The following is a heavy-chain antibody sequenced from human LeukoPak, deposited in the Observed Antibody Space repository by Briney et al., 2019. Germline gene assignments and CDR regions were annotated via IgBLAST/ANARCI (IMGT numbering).Heavy chain of an antibody. V-gene: IGHV3-48*01. Sequence: QAGGSLRLSCAASGFTFSSYSMNWVRQAPGKGLEWVSYISSSSSTIYYADSVKGRFTISRDNAKNSLYLQMNSLRAEDTAVYYCARSYYYDSTGPLINYFQHWGQGTLVTVSS. CDR1: GFTFSSYS. D-gene: IGHD3-22*01. CDR2: ISSSSSTI. J-gene: IGHJ1*01. CDR3: ARSYYYDSTGPLINYFQH.